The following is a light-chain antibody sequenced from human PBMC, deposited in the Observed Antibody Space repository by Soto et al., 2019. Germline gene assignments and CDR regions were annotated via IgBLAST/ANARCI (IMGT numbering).Light chain of an antibody. V-gene: IGLV2-14*01. CDR1: SSDVDSYNY. Sequence: QSALTQPASVSGSPGQSITISCTGISSDVDSYNYVSWYQQHPGKAPKLMIYEVSNRPSGVSNRFSGSKSGNTASLTISGLQAEDEADYYCSSYTSRTTVVFGGGTQLTVL. J-gene: IGLJ2*01. CDR3: SSYTSRTTVV. CDR2: EVS.